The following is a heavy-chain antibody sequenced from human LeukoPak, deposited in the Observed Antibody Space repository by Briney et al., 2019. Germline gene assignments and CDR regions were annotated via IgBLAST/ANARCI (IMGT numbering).Heavy chain of an antibody. V-gene: IGHV4-39*07. CDR2: INHSGST. D-gene: IGHD2-21*01. CDR3: ARGGDCFDY. Sequence: SETLSLTCTVSGGSISSSSYYWSWLRQPPGKGLEWIGEINHSGSTNYNPSLKSRVTISVDTSKNQFYLKLSSVTAADTAVYYCARGGDCFDYWGQGTLVTVSS. CDR1: GGSISSSSYY. J-gene: IGHJ4*02.